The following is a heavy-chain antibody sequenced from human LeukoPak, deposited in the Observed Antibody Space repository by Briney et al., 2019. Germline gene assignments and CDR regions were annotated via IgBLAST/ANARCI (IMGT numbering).Heavy chain of an antibody. Sequence: GASMKVSCKASGGTFSSCNFIWVRQAPGQGLEWMGGIIPMQGTPNYAQKFQGRVTMTRDMSTSTVYMELSSLRSEDTAVYYCARVSHTATIDYWGQGTLVTVSS. J-gene: IGHJ4*02. CDR1: GGTFSSCN. CDR2: IIPMQGTP. V-gene: IGHV1-69*16. D-gene: IGHD5-18*01. CDR3: ARVSHTATIDY.